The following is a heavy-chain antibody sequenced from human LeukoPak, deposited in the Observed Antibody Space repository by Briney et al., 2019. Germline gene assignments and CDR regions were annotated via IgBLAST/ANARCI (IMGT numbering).Heavy chain of an antibody. D-gene: IGHD3-22*01. Sequence: GGSLRLSCAASGFTLSSCSMHWVRQAPGKGLEWVSSISSSSTYIYDADSVKGRFTVSRDNAKNSLYLQMNGLRAEDTAVYYCARGPYYYDSSGPIYYMDVWGKGTTVTVSS. CDR1: GFTLSSCS. V-gene: IGHV3-21*01. J-gene: IGHJ6*03. CDR2: ISSSSTYI. CDR3: ARGPYYYDSSGPIYYMDV.